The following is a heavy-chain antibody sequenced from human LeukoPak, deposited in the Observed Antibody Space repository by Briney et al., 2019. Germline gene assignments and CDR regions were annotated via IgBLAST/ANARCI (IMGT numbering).Heavy chain of an antibody. D-gene: IGHD3-22*01. CDR3: ATSTGGYSDLYFHY. Sequence: EASVKVSCKASGYTFTDYYMHWVQQAPGQGLEWMGWISGYNGDTKYAQRFEGRVTMTTDTSTTTAFMDLRSLRSDDTAVYFCATSTGGYSDLYFHYWGQGTLVSVSS. J-gene: IGHJ4*02. V-gene: IGHV1-18*04. CDR1: GYTFTDYY. CDR2: ISGYNGDT.